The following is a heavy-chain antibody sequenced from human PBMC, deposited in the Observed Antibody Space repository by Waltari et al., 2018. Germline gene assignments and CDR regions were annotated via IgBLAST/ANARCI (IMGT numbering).Heavy chain of an antibody. CDR1: GFTFSDHY. CDR2: YRNKAYTYTT. CDR3: ARSITAAPIDS. V-gene: IGHV3-72*01. Sequence: EVQLVESGGGLVQPGGSLRLSCAASGFTFSDHYVGWVRQAPGKGLEWVGLYRNKAYTYTTEYAASVKGRFTISRDDSKNSVYLYMNSLTTEDTAVYYCARSITAAPIDSWGQGTLVTVSS. J-gene: IGHJ4*02. D-gene: IGHD1-20*01.